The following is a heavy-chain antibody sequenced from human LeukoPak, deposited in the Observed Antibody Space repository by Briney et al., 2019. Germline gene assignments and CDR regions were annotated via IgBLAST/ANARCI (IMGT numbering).Heavy chain of an antibody. Sequence: ASVKVSCKTSGYTFTNYDVSWVRQAPGQGLEWMGWISPYNGKTDYSPKFQARVTMTTDTSTRTAFLEVRSLTSDDTAVYYCAREGLANSNDKSYYSVMDVWGQGTTVTVSS. V-gene: IGHV1-18*01. CDR3: AREGLANSNDKSYYSVMDV. J-gene: IGHJ6*02. CDR2: ISPYNGKT. D-gene: IGHD3-10*02. CDR1: GYTFTNYD.